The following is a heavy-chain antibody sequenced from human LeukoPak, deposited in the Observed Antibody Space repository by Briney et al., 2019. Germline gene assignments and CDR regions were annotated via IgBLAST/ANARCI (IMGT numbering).Heavy chain of an antibody. D-gene: IGHD3-10*01. J-gene: IGHJ4*02. V-gene: IGHV4-59*08. CDR2: IYYSGST. CDR1: GGSISSYY. CDR3: ARHLVDDYYGSGSLFDY. Sequence: PSETLSLTCTVSGGSISSYYWSWIRQPPGKGLEWIGYIYYSGSTNHNPSLKSRVTISVDTSKNQFSLKLSSVTAADTAVYYCARHLVDDYYGSGSLFDYWGQGTLVTVSS.